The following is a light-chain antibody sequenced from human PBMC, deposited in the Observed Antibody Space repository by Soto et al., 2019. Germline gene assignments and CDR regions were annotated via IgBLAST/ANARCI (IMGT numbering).Light chain of an antibody. CDR2: GAS. J-gene: IGKJ3*01. CDR1: QSVSSSY. CDR3: QQFYSTPTLT. V-gene: IGKV3-20*01. Sequence: EIVLTQSPGTLSLSPGERATLSCRASQSVSSSYLAWYQQKPGQAPRLLIYGASSRATGIPDRFSGSGSGTDFTLTISRLEPEDAAVYYCQQFYSTPTLTFGPGTKVEIK.